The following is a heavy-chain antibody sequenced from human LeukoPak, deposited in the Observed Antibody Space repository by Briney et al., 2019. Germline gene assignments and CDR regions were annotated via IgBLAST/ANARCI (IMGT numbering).Heavy chain of an antibody. D-gene: IGHD1-26*01. CDR2: INGDGSSV. Sequence: PGGSLRLSCEASGFTFSSHWMHWVRQVPGKSLVWVSNINGDGSSVGYADSVKGRFAVSRDNAKNTLYLHMSSLRAEDTAVYYCARDEVGATPIDYWGQGTLVTVSS. CDR3: ARDEVGATPIDY. V-gene: IGHV3-74*01. J-gene: IGHJ4*02. CDR1: GFTFSSHW.